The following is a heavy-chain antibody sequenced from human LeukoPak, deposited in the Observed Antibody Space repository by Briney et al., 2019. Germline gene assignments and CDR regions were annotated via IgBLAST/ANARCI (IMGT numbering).Heavy chain of an antibody. V-gene: IGHV3-7*01. CDR1: GFSFSRYW. CDR2: IKGDGNEK. Sequence: GGSLRLSCAAPGFSFSRYWMNWVRQAPGKGFEWVANIKGDGNEKNYVDSVKGRFSISRDNARNSLYLQMDSLRAEDAAVYYCAKEGAYPIITYDSWGQGALVTVSS. J-gene: IGHJ5*01. D-gene: IGHD3-10*01. CDR3: AKEGAYPIITYDS.